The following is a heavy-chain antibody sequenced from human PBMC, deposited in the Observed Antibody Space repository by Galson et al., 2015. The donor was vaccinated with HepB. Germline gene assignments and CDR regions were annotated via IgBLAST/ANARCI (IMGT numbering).Heavy chain of an antibody. CDR1: GFTFSNVW. Sequence: SLRLSCAASGFTFSNVWMSWVRQAPGKGLGWVGRFKSKTDGGTADYAAPEKGRFTISRDDSKNTLYLQMNSLKIEDTAVYYCTTEKGAIQEWKGAFDFWGQGTLVTVSS. V-gene: IGHV3-15*01. CDR2: FKSKTDGGTA. J-gene: IGHJ4*02. D-gene: IGHD2-2*02. CDR3: TTEKGAIQEWKGAFDF.